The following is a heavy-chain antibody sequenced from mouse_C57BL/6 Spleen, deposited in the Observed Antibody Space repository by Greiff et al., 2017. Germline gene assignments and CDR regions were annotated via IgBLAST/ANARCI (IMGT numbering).Heavy chain of an antibody. CDR2: IDPSDSYP. Sequence: VKLQQPGAELVMPGASVKLSCKASGYTFTSYWMHWVKPRPGQGLEWIGEIDPSDSYPNYNQKFKGKSTLTVDKSSSTAYMQLSSLTSDDSAVYYCARPYGSSPSWYFDVWGTGTTVTVSS. D-gene: IGHD1-1*01. J-gene: IGHJ1*03. CDR3: ARPYGSSPSWYFDV. V-gene: IGHV1-69*01. CDR1: GYTFTSYW.